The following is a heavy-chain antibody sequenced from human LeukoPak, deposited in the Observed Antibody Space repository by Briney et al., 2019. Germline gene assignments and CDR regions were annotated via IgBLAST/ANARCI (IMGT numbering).Heavy chain of an antibody. CDR1: GFTFSSYS. J-gene: IGHJ5*02. CDR2: ISRSSSTI. Sequence: PGGSLTLSCAASGFTFSSYSMNWVRQAPGKGLEWVSYISRSSSTIYYADSVKGRFTISRDNAKNSLYLQMNSLRAEDTAVYYCARDSPASPLGAWGQGTLVTVSS. V-gene: IGHV3-48*01. CDR3: ARDSPASPLGA. D-gene: IGHD3-16*01.